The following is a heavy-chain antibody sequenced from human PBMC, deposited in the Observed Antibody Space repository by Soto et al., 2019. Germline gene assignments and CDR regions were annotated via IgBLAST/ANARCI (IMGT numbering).Heavy chain of an antibody. D-gene: IGHD3-10*01. CDR1: GGTVSSYA. CDR2: FIPIFVSA. V-gene: IGHV1-69*01. Sequence: QLHLVQSGAEVKKAGSSVKVSCKASGGTVSSYAITWVRQAPGKGLEWMGVFIPIFVSAHYAPKFQGRITITVDESTSTAYMELSGLTSEDTAIYYCARDVLSDTTGFRGYDLWGQGTQVTVSS. J-gene: IGHJ4*02. CDR3: ARDVLSDTTGFRGYDL.